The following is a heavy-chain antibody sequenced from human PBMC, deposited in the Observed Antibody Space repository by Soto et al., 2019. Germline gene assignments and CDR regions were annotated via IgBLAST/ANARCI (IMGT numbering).Heavy chain of an antibody. CDR1: GGSISSGGYY. Sequence: SETLSLTCTVSGGSISSGGYYWSWIRQHPGKGLEWIGYIYYSGSTYYNPSLKSRVTISVDTSKNQFSLKLSSVTAADTAVYYCARRKEDDYWPNYYGMDVWGQGTTVTVSS. D-gene: IGHD5-12*01. V-gene: IGHV4-31*03. CDR2: IYYSGST. CDR3: ARRKEDDYWPNYYGMDV. J-gene: IGHJ6*02.